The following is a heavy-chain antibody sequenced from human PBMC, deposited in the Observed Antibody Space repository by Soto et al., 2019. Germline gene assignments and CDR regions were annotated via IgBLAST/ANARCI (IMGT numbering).Heavy chain of an antibody. V-gene: IGHV1-2*04. CDR3: ARGPQECSGGSCCPPAFDI. CDR2: INPNSGGT. CDR1: GYTFTGYY. Sequence: GASVKVSCKASGYTFTGYYMHWVRQAPGQGLEWMGWINPNSGGTNYAQKFQGWVTMTRDTSISTAYMELSRLRSDDTAVYYCARGPQECSGGSCCPPAFDIWGKGTMVTVSS. D-gene: IGHD2-15*01. J-gene: IGHJ3*02.